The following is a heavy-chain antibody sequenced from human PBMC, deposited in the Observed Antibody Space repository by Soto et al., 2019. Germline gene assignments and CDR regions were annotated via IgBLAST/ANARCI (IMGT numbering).Heavy chain of an antibody. CDR3: AIRRGGGEPFFDY. J-gene: IGHJ4*02. CDR2: IWYDGSNN. Sequence: QGQLVESGGGVVQPGRSRRLSCAASGLTFNRYGMHWVRQVPGQLLAWGAVIWYDGSNNYYADSWKGRFTISRDNSKNTQYMQMNSLRAEDTAVDYCAIRRGGGEPFFDYWGQGTLVTVSS. V-gene: IGHV3-33*01. D-gene: IGHD3-10*01. CDR1: GLTFNRYG.